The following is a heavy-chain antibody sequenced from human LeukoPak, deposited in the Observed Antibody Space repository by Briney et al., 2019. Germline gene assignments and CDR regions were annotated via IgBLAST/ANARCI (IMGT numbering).Heavy chain of an antibody. Sequence: PGGSLRLSCEASGFTVSSNYMNWVRQAPGKGLEWVSVIYSGGSTYYADSVKGRFTISRDNSKNTLYLQMSSLRPEDTAVYYCAGQVFNWGQGTLVTVSS. CDR2: IYSGGST. CDR3: AGQVFN. CDR1: GFTVSSNY. V-gene: IGHV3-66*04. D-gene: IGHD5/OR15-5a*01. J-gene: IGHJ4*02.